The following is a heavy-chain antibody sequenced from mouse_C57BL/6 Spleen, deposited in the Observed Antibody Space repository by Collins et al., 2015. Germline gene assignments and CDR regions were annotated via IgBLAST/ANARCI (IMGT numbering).Heavy chain of an antibody. Sequence: EVHLQQSGPELVKPGASVKISCKASGYSFTDYYMHWVKQSHVKSLDWIGRINPYNGATTYNQNFKDKASLTVDESSSTAYMELHSLTSEDSSVYYCARSPDGYFYAMDYWGQGTSVTVSS. D-gene: IGHD2-3*01. J-gene: IGHJ4*01. CDR2: INPYNGAT. V-gene: IGHV1-18*01. CDR3: ARSPDGYFYAMDY. CDR1: GYSFTDYY.